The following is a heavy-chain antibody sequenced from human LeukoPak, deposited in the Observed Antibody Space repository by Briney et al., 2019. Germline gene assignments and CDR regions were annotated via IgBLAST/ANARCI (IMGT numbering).Heavy chain of an antibody. V-gene: IGHV1-2*02. J-gene: IGHJ4*02. CDR1: GYTFTGYY. D-gene: IGHD6-13*01. Sequence: ASVKVSCKASGYTFTGYYMHWVRQAPGQGLEWMGWVNPNSGDTDYAQKFQGRVTMTRDTSISTTHMEVTGLRSDDAAVYYCARWDGYSSSPDYWGQGTLVTVSS. CDR3: ARWDGYSSSPDY. CDR2: VNPNSGDT.